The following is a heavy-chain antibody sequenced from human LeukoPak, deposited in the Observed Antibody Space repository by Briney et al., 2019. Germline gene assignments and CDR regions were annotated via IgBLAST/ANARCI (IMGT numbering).Heavy chain of an antibody. Sequence: EASVKVSCKASGGTFSSYAISWVRQAPGQGLEWMGRIIPLLGIANYAQKFQGRVTIIADKSTSTAYMELSSLRSEDTAVYYCARDDADSAYADGDYWGQGTLVTVSS. CDR3: ARDDADSAYADGDY. V-gene: IGHV1-69*04. CDR2: IIPLLGIA. D-gene: IGHD5-12*01. CDR1: GGTFSSYA. J-gene: IGHJ4*02.